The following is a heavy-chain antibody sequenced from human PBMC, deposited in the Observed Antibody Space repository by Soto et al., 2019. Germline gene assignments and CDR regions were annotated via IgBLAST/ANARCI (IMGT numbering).Heavy chain of an antibody. V-gene: IGHV4-59*01. D-gene: IGHD1-26*01. Sequence: PSENLSLTCTISGDSINNYFWNWIRQPPGKGLEWIGYISYSGSTSYNPSLQSRVTISSDTSKNQFSLQLSSVTAADTAVYFCARSRQRDPGRCLDVCGQGPPVTVS. CDR2: ISYSGST. CDR3: ARSRQRDPGRCLDV. J-gene: IGHJ6*02. CDR1: GDSINNYF.